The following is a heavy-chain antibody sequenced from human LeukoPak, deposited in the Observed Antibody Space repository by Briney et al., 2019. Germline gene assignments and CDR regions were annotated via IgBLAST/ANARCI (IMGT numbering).Heavy chain of an antibody. V-gene: IGHV3-30-3*01. D-gene: IGHD3-9*01. Sequence: PGGSLRLSCAAAGFTFSSYAMHWVRQAPGKGLEWVAVISYDGSNKYYAYSVKGRFTISRDNAKNTLYLQMNSLRAEDTAVYYCAKDIHILTDYWGQGTLVTVSS. CDR2: ISYDGSNK. CDR1: GFTFSSYA. CDR3: AKDIHILTDY. J-gene: IGHJ4*02.